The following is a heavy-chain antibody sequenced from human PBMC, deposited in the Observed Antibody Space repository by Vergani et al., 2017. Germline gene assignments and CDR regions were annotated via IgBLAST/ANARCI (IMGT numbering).Heavy chain of an antibody. D-gene: IGHD2-15*01. CDR2: IYYSGST. Sequence: QVQLQESGPGLVKPSETLSLTCTVSGGSISSYYWSWIRQPPGKGLEWIGYIYYSGSTNYNPSFKSRVTISVDTSKNQFSLKLSSVTAADTAVYYCARVLGSYCXGGSCYSEDDAFDIWGQGTMVTVSS. J-gene: IGHJ3*02. CDR1: GGSISSYY. V-gene: IGHV4-59*01. CDR3: ARVLGSYCXGGSCYSEDDAFDI.